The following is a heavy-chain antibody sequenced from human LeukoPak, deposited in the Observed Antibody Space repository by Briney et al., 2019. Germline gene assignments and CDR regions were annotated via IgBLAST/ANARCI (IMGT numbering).Heavy chain of an antibody. J-gene: IGHJ3*02. D-gene: IGHD5-18*01. CDR1: GYTFTGYY. CDR2: INPNSGGT. V-gene: IGHV1-2*04. Sequence: ASVKVSCKASGYTFTGYYMHWVRQAPGQGLEWMGWINPNSGGTNYAQKFQGWVTMTRDTSISTAYMELSRLRSDDTAVYYCARDRSRIQLWLRGLGAFDIWGQGTMVTVSS. CDR3: ARDRSRIQLWLRGLGAFDI.